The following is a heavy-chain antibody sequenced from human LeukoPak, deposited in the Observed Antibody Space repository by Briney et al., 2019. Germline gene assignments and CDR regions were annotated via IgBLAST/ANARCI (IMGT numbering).Heavy chain of an antibody. CDR2: INHSGST. D-gene: IGHD2-2*01. Sequence: SETLSLTCAVYGGSFSGYYWSWIRQPPGKGLEWIGEINHSGSTNYNPSLKSRVTISVDTSKNQFSLKLSSVTAADTAVYYCARGGRLPAATRWFDPWGQGTPVTVSS. V-gene: IGHV4-34*01. CDR3: ARGGRLPAATRWFDP. J-gene: IGHJ5*02. CDR1: GGSFSGYY.